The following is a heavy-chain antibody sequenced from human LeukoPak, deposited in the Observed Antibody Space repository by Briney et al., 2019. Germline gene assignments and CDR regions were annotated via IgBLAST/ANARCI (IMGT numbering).Heavy chain of an antibody. Sequence: GGSLRLSCAASGFTFTTYWMSWVRQAPGKGLEWMANIKQDGSEKYYVDSVKGRFTISRDNAKNSLYLQMNSLRAEDTAAYYCATYSSLNRREFQYWGQGTLLTVSS. CDR2: IKQDGSEK. D-gene: IGHD3-22*01. CDR3: ATYSSLNRREFQY. V-gene: IGHV3-7*01. J-gene: IGHJ1*01. CDR1: GFTFTTYW.